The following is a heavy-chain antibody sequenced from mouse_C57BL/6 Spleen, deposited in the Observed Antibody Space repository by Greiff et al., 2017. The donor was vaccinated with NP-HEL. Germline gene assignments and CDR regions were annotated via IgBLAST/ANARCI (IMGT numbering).Heavy chain of an antibody. J-gene: IGHJ3*01. Sequence: EVQLQQSGAELVRPGASVKLSCTASGFNIKDDYMHWVKQRPEQGLEWIGWIDPENGDTEYASKFPGKETITADTSSNTAYLQLSSLTSEDTAVYYCTTYGGAYWGQGTLVTVSA. CDR1: GFNIKDDY. CDR3: TTYGGAY. D-gene: IGHD1-1*01. V-gene: IGHV14-4*01. CDR2: IDPENGDT.